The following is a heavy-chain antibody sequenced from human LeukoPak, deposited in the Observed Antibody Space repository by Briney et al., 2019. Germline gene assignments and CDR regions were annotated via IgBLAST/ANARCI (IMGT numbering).Heavy chain of an antibody. CDR3: ARDFGYGGNSDY. V-gene: IGHV3-20*04. D-gene: IGHD4-23*01. Sequence: PGGSLRLSCAASGFTFDDYGMSWVRQAPGKGLEWVSGINLNGGSTGYADSVKGRFTISRDNAKNSLYLQMNSLRVEDTALYYCARDFGYGGNSDYWGQGTLVTVSS. CDR2: INLNGGST. J-gene: IGHJ4*02. CDR1: GFTFDDYG.